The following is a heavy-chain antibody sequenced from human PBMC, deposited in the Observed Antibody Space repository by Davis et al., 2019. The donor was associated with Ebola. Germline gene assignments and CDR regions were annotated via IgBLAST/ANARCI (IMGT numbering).Heavy chain of an antibody. Sequence: SVTVSCMASVCTFSSHAIIRVRQAPGHALEWMGGSIPIFGTANYAQKFQGRVTITADESTSTAYMELSSLRSEDKAVYYCASPMGDFRFFAWLFVYWGQGTLVAVSS. CDR3: ASPMGDFRFFAWLFVY. CDR2: SIPIFGTA. J-gene: IGHJ4*02. D-gene: IGHD3-9*01. V-gene: IGHV1-69*13. CDR1: VCTFSSHA.